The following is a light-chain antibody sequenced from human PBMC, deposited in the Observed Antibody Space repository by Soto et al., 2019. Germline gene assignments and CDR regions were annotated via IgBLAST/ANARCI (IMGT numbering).Light chain of an antibody. Sequence: QSALTQPASVSGSPGQSITISCTGTSSDVGGYNYVSWYQQHPGKAPKLMIYEVSHRPSGVSNRFSGSKSGNTASLTISGLQAEDEADYYCSSYTSSSTLVFGGGTKVTDL. CDR1: SSDVGGYNY. CDR3: SSYTSSSTLV. V-gene: IGLV2-14*01. CDR2: EVS. J-gene: IGLJ2*01.